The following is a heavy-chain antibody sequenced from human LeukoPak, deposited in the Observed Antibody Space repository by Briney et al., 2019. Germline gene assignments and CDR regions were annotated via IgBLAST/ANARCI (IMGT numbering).Heavy chain of an antibody. CDR2: ISSSGSTI. CDR1: GFTFSSYE. V-gene: IGHV3-48*03. J-gene: IGHJ4*02. CDR3: ARDRYCSSTNCYRDFDY. Sequence: GGSLRLSCAASGFTFSSYETNWVRQTPGKGLEWVSYISSSGSTIYYADSVKGRFTISRDNAKNSLYLQMNSLRAEDTAVYYCARDRYCSSTNCYRDFDYWGQGTLVTVSS. D-gene: IGHD2-2*01.